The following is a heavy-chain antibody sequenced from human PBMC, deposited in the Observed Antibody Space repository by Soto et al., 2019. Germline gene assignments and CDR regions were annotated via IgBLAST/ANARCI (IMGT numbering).Heavy chain of an antibody. V-gene: IGHV1-2*04. CDR1: GYTFTGYY. Sequence: ASVKVSCKASGYTFTGYYMHWVRQAPGQGLEWMGWINPNSGGTNYAQKFQGWVTMTRDTSISTAYMELSRLRSDDTAVYYCARVAGEYYYGMDVWGQGTTVTVSS. CDR3: ARVAGEYYYGMDV. CDR2: INPNSGGT. D-gene: IGHD3-10*01. J-gene: IGHJ6*02.